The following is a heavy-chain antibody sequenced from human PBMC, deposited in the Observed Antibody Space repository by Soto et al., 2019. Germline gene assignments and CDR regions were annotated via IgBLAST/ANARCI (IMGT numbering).Heavy chain of an antibody. D-gene: IGHD3-10*01. CDR1: GFTFSSYA. CDR2: ISGSGGST. V-gene: IGHV3-23*01. CDR3: AKEGRRAEGRFDY. J-gene: IGHJ4*02. Sequence: GALRLSCAASGFTFSSYAMSWVRQAPGKGLECVSAISGSGGSTYYADSVKGRFTISRDNSKNTLYLQMNSLRAEDTAVYYCAKEGRRAEGRFDYWGQGTLVTVSS.